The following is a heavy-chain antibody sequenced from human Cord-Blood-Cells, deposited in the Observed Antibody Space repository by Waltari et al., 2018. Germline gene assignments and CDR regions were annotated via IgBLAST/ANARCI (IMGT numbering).Heavy chain of an antibody. J-gene: IGHJ4*02. D-gene: IGHD6-19*01. V-gene: IGHV4-39*01. Sequence: QLQLQESGPGLVKPSETLSLTCTVSGGPISSSSYYWGWIRQPPGKGLEVIGSIYYSGSTYYNPSLKSRVTISVDTSKNQFSLKLSSVTAADTAVYYCARGAVAGTVFDYWGQGTLVTVSS. CDR1: GGPISSSSYY. CDR2: IYYSGST. CDR3: ARGAVAGTVFDY.